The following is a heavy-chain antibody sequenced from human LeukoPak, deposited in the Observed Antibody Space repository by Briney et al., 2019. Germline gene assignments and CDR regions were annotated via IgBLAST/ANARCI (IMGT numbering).Heavy chain of an antibody. J-gene: IGHJ6*03. Sequence: SETLSLTCTVSGGSISSSSYYWGWIRQPPGKGLEWIGNIYYSGSTYCNPSLKSLVTISVDTSKTQFSLKLRAVTAADTAVYYCASVRRGFGESSKYYSYYYMDVWGNGTTVTISS. D-gene: IGHD3-10*01. CDR1: GGSISSSSYY. CDR3: ASVRRGFGESSKYYSYYYMDV. V-gene: IGHV4-39*01. CDR2: IYYSGST.